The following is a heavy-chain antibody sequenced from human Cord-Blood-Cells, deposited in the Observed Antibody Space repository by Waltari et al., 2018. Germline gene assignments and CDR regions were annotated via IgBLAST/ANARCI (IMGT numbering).Heavy chain of an antibody. CDR1: GGSISSGGYY. CDR3: ARDYCSSTSCYFDY. Sequence: QVQLQEPGPGLVKPSQTLSLTCTVSGGSISSGGYYWSWIRQHPGKGLEWIGYIYYSGSTYYNPSLKSRVTISVDTSKNQFSLKLSSVTAADTAVYYCARDYCSSTSCYFDYWGQGTLVTVSS. J-gene: IGHJ4*02. V-gene: IGHV4-31*03. D-gene: IGHD2-2*01. CDR2: IYYSGST.